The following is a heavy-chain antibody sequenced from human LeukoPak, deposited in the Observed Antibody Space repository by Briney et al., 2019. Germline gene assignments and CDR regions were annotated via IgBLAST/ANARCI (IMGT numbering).Heavy chain of an antibody. CDR3: ARGPIVVVPAATNYYYYGMDV. D-gene: IGHD2-2*01. V-gene: IGHV4-34*01. J-gene: IGHJ6*02. Sequence: SETLSLTCAVYGGSFSGYYWSWIRQPPGKRLEWIGEINHSGSTNYNPSLKSRVTISVDTSKNQFSLKLSSVTAADTAVYYCARGPIVVVPAATNYYYYGMDVWGQGTTVTVSS. CDR2: INHSGST. CDR1: GGSFSGYY.